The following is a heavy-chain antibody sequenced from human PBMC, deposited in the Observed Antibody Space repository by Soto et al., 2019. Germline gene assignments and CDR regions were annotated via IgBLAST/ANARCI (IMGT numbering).Heavy chain of an antibody. CDR1: GGSISSGAYS. V-gene: IGHV4-30-2*06. D-gene: IGHD2-2*01. J-gene: IGHJ5*02. CDR2: IYQSGST. Sequence: QLQLWESGAGLVKPSETLSLTCTVSGGSISSGAYSWTWIRQSPGKGLEWLGFIYQSGSTYYSPSLKRRVSISIDKSKNLLSLNLRSVTAADTAVYYCARDNSGCSNSDCYLSGWFDPWGEGTLVTVAS. CDR3: ARDNSGCSNSDCYLSGWFDP.